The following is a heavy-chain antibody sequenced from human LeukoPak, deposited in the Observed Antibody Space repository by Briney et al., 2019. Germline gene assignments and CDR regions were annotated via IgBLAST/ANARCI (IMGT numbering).Heavy chain of an antibody. CDR2: MNPDSENT. CDR3: ARGPLAPLVGIDRRKDY. J-gene: IGHJ4*02. V-gene: IGHV1-8*01. CDR1: GYEFVSYD. D-gene: IGHD1-14*01. Sequence: ASVKVSCKASGYEFVSYDINWVRQATGQGVEWMGWMNPDSENTGYAPKFQGRVTMTSDRSTRTAYMELTGLKYEDTGVYFCARGPLAPLVGIDRRKDYWGQGTQVTVSS.